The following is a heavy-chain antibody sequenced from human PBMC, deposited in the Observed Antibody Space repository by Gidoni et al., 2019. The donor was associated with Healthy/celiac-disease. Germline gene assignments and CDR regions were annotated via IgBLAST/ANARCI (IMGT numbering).Heavy chain of an antibody. V-gene: IGHV4-34*01. D-gene: IGHD3-22*01. CDR3: ARYRPYYDDSSGHTGDYYYYGMDV. J-gene: IGHJ6*02. Sequence: QVPLQQWGAGLLKPSETLSLSCAVYGGSFSGYYWSWIRQPPGKGLELLGEINQSGRTNYNLSLKSRVTISVDTSKNQFSLKLSSVTAADTAVYYCARYRPYYDDSSGHTGDYYYYGMDVWGQGTTVTVSS. CDR1: GGSFSGYY. CDR2: INQSGRT.